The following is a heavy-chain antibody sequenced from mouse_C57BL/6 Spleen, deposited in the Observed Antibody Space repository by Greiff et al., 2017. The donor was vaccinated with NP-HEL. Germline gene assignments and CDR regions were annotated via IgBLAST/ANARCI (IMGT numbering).Heavy chain of an antibody. V-gene: IGHV1-52*01. J-gene: IGHJ1*03. CDR2: IDPSDSET. CDR3: ARLDWDVDWYFDV. CDR1: GYTFTSYW. D-gene: IGHD4-1*01. Sequence: LQQPGAELVRPGSSVKLSCKASGYTFTSYWMHWVKQRPIQGLEWIGNIDPSDSETHYNQKFKDKATLTVDKSSSTAYMQLSSLTSEDSAVYYCARLDWDVDWYFDVWGTGTTVTVSS.